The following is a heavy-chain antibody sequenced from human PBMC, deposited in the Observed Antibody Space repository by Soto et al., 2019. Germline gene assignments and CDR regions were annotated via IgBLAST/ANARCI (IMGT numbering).Heavy chain of an antibody. CDR3: ARGRASGSYYLLDY. D-gene: IGHD3-10*01. CDR2: INPNSGNI. V-gene: IGHV1-8*01. J-gene: IGHJ4*02. Sequence: SVKVSCKASGNTFASYDINWVRQATGHGLEWMGWINPNSGNIGYAQKFQGRVTMTRDTAIRTAYMEVSRLRSDDTAVYYCARGRASGSYYLLDYWGQGTLVTVSS. CDR1: GNTFASYD.